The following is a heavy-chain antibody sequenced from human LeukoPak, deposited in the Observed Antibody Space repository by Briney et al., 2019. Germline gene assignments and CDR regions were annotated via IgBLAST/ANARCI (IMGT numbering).Heavy chain of an antibody. Sequence: GGSLRLSCAASGFTFSSYVMRWVRQAPGKGLEWVAVISYDGSNKYYADSVKGRFTISRDNSKNTLYLQMNSLRPEDTAVYYCAILRRGYWGQGTLVTVSS. D-gene: IGHD3-10*01. J-gene: IGHJ4*02. CDR3: AILRRGY. V-gene: IGHV3-30*03. CDR1: GFTFSSYV. CDR2: ISYDGSNK.